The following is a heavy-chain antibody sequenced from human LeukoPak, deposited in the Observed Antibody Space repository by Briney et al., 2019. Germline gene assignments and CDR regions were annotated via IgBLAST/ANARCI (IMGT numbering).Heavy chain of an antibody. CDR3: ARVPECPSTSCYTLGWLDP. Sequence: SETLSLTCGVYGGPSNGYYWSWIRQPPAKGLEWIGEINHSGGTNYNPSLKSRVTISIDTSKNQFPLKLSSVTAADTAVYYCARVPECPSTSCYTLGWLDPWGQGTLVTVPS. CDR1: GGPSNGYY. V-gene: IGHV4-34*01. CDR2: INHSGGT. D-gene: IGHD2-2*02. J-gene: IGHJ5*02.